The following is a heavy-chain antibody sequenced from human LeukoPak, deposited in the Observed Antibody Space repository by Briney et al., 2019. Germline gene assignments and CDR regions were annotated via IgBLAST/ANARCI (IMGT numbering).Heavy chain of an antibody. CDR3: ARDWEVAGTRLPSDY. J-gene: IGHJ4*02. V-gene: IGHV3-30*02. CDR1: GFTFSSYG. CDR2: IRYDGSEK. Sequence: GGSLRLSCAASGFTFSSYGIHWVRQAPGKGLEWVAFIRYDGSEKYYTDSVEGRFTISRDNFRNTLYLQMNSLRAEDTAVYYCARDWEVAGTRLPSDYWGQGTLVTVSS. D-gene: IGHD6-19*01.